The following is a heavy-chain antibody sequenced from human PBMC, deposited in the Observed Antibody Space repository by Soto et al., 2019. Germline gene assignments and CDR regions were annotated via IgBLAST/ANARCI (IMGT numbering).Heavy chain of an antibody. Sequence: SVKVSCKASGGTFSSYAISWVRQAPGQGLEWMGGIIPIFGTANYAQKFQGRVTITADESTSTAYMELSSLRSEDTAVYYCAREGIVLVPAAMVSRWFDPWGQGTLVTVSS. CDR3: AREGIVLVPAAMVSRWFDP. CDR1: GGTFSSYA. CDR2: IIPIFGTA. J-gene: IGHJ5*02. V-gene: IGHV1-69*13. D-gene: IGHD2-2*01.